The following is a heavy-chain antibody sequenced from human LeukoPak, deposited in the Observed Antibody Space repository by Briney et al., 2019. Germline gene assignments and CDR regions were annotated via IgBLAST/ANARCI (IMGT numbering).Heavy chain of an antibody. V-gene: IGHV4-31*03. J-gene: IGHJ5*02. CDR2: IYYSGST. D-gene: IGHD3-22*01. CDR1: GGSISSGGYY. Sequence: PSQTLSLTCTVSGGSISSGGYYWSWIRQHPGKGLEWIGYIYYSGSTYYNPSLKSRVTISVDTSKNQLSLKLSSVTAADTAVYYCASTTYYYDSSGYHGWFDPWGQGTLVTVSS. CDR3: ASTTYYYDSSGYHGWFDP.